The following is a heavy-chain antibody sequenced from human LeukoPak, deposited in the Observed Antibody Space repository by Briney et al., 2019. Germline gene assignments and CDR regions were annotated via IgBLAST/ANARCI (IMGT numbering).Heavy chain of an antibody. CDR1: GFTFSSYS. CDR2: ISSSSSYI. D-gene: IGHD3-16*02. CDR3: ARGFADDYVWGSYRYVGAFDI. J-gene: IGHJ3*02. Sequence: GGSLRLSCAASGFTFSSYSMNWVRQAPGKGLEGVSSISSSSSYIYYAHSVKGRFTISRDNAKNSLYLQMNSMRAADTAVYYCARGFADDYVWGSYRYVGAFDIWGQGTMVTVSS. V-gene: IGHV3-21*01.